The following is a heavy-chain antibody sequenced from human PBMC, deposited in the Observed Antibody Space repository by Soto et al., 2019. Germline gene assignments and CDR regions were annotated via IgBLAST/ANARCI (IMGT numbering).Heavy chain of an antibody. Sequence: ASVKVSCNASGYTFRTHGVSWVRRAPGQGLERMGWISGYNGNTNYAQKFQGRVPMTTETSTNTAYMELRSLRSDDTALYYCASWAGQVRDFGGPLDYWGRGTLVTVSS. CDR3: ASWAGQVRDFGGPLDY. J-gene: IGHJ4*02. CDR2: ISGYNGNT. D-gene: IGHD4-17*01. CDR1: GYTFRTHG. V-gene: IGHV1-18*04.